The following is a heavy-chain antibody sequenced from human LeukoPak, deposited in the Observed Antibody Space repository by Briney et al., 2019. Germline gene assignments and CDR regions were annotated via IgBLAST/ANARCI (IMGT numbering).Heavy chain of an antibody. J-gene: IGHJ6*03. CDR3: AKGSGYEAQYYYYYLDV. D-gene: IGHD5-12*01. V-gene: IGHV1-2*02. CDR1: GYTFTGYY. Sequence: ASVKVSCKASGYTFTGYYMHWVRQAPRQGLEWRGWINPNSGGTNYAQKFQGRVTMTRDTSISTAYMELSRLRSDDTAVYYCAKGSGYEAQYYYYYLDVWGKGTTVTISS. CDR2: INPNSGGT.